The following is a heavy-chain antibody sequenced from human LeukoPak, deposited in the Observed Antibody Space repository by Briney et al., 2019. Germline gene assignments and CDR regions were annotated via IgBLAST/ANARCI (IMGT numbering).Heavy chain of an antibody. CDR2: ITSSSSYI. CDR1: GFTFSGYS. CDR3: ARGETSWTLPNDY. V-gene: IGHV3-21*01. J-gene: IGHJ4*02. Sequence: GGSLRLSCAASGFTFSGYSMNWVRQAPGKGLEWVSSITSSSSYIYYADSVKGRFTISRDNAKNSLYLQMNSLRAEDTAVYYCARGETSWTLPNDYWGQGTPVTVS. D-gene: IGHD2-2*01.